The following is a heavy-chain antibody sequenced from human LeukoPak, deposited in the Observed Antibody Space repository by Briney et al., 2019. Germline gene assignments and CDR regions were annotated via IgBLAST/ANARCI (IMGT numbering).Heavy chain of an antibody. CDR1: GFTFSGYS. CDR3: ARDLWGMTTVSWFDP. Sequence: PGGSLRLSCAASGFTFSGYSMNWVRQAPGKGLEGVSSISSSSSYIYYADSVKGRFTISRDNAKNSLYLQMNSLRAEDTAVYYCARDLWGMTTVSWFDPWGQGTLVTVSS. D-gene: IGHD4-17*01. CDR2: ISSSSSYI. V-gene: IGHV3-21*01. J-gene: IGHJ5*01.